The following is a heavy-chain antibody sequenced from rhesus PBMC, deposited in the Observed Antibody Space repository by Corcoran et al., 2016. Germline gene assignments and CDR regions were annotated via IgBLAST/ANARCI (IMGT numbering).Heavy chain of an antibody. D-gene: IGHD3-16*01. CDR3: ARVPGVKSDAY. CDR1: GFSIITTGTG. J-gene: IGHJ4*01. Sequence: QVTLKESGHAHVKPTQTLTLTCTFSGFSIITTGTGLGWNRQPPRKALESLASIYWNASKYYSTALKSKLTIYKDTSKNQVVLTMTIMDPVDTATYYCARVPGVKSDAYWGQGVLVTVSS. V-gene: IGHV2-95*01. CDR2: IYWNASK.